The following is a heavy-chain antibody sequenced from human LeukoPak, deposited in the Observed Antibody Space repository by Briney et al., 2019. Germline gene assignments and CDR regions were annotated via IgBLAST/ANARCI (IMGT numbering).Heavy chain of an antibody. J-gene: IGHJ3*02. Sequence: PGGSLRLSCAASGFTVSSNYMSWVRRAPGKGLEWVSVTYTGGNSYYADSVKGRFIISRDISKNTLYLQMNSLRAEDSALYYCARGGRGSAAVVAPRSFDIWGQGTMVTVSS. CDR1: GFTVSSNY. D-gene: IGHD3-22*01. CDR2: TYTGGNS. V-gene: IGHV3-53*01. CDR3: ARGGRGSAAVVAPRSFDI.